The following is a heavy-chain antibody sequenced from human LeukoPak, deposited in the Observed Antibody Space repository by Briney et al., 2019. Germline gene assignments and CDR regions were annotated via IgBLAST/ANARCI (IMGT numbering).Heavy chain of an antibody. Sequence: PSETLSLTCAVHGGSFSGYYWSWIRQPPGKGLEWIGEINHSGSTNYNPSLKSRVTISVDTSKNQFSLKLSSVTAADTAVYYCARDPRGTGSFDYWGQGTLVTVSS. CDR3: ARDPRGTGSFDY. V-gene: IGHV4-34*01. CDR2: INHSGST. CDR1: GGSFSGYY. J-gene: IGHJ4*02. D-gene: IGHD1-1*01.